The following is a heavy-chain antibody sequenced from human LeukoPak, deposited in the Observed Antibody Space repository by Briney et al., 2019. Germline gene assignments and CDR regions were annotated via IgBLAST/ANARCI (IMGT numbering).Heavy chain of an antibody. V-gene: IGHV3-48*03. J-gene: IGHJ4*02. D-gene: IGHD3-22*01. Sequence: SLTLSCSASGFTFCSYVMQWHAQAPGKGREWGSYISSSGSTIYYADSVKGRFPISRDNAKNSLYLQMNSLRAEDTAVYYCARDPLDSSGYYFDYWGQGTLVTVSS. CDR1: GFTFCSYV. CDR2: ISSSGSTI. CDR3: ARDPLDSSGYYFDY.